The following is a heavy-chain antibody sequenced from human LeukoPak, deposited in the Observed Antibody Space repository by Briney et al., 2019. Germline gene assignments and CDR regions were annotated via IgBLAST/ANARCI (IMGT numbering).Heavy chain of an antibody. CDR2: IWYDGSNK. Sequence: TGGSLRLSCAASGFTFSSYGMHWVRQAPGKGLEWVAVIWYDGSNKYYADSVKGRFTISRDNSKNTLYLQMNSLRAEDTAVYYFASLYCSSTSCPQGIDYWGQGTLVTVSS. D-gene: IGHD2-2*01. CDR1: GFTFSSYG. CDR3: ASLYCSSTSCPQGIDY. J-gene: IGHJ4*02. V-gene: IGHV3-33*01.